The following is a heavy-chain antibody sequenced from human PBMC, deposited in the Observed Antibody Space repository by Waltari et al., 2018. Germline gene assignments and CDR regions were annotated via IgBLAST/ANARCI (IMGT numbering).Heavy chain of an antibody. CDR2: IYTSGRT. J-gene: IGHJ4*02. V-gene: IGHV4-4*07. CDR1: GGSISSYY. D-gene: IGHD4-4*01. CDR3: ARGTTYFDY. Sequence: QVQLQESGPGLVKPSETLSLTCTVSGGSISSYYWGWIRQPAGKGLEWIGRIYTSGRTNYHPSLKSRVTMAGDTAKTQFSLKLSSVTAADTAVYYCARGTTYFDYWGQGTLVTVSS.